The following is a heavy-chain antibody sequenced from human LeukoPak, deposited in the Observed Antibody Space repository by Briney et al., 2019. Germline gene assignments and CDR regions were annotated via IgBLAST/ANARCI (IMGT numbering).Heavy chain of an antibody. Sequence: SETLSLTCTVSGGSISDYYWSWIRRPPGKGLEWIGYTHYSGYTNYNPSLKSRVTISVDTSKNHFSLKLSSVTAADTAVYYCASESVALAGIDYWGQGTLVTVSS. V-gene: IGHV4-59*08. CDR2: THYSGYT. CDR1: GGSISDYY. D-gene: IGHD6-19*01. CDR3: ASESVALAGIDY. J-gene: IGHJ4*02.